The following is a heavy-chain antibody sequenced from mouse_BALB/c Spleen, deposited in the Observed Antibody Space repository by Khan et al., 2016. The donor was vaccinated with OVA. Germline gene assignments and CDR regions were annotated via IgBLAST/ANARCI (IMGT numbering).Heavy chain of an antibody. CDR3: TRWATWFFDV. Sequence: QVQLQQSGAELVRPGTSVKISCKASGYTFTNYWLGWVKQRPGHGLEWIGDIYPGVGYINYNDKFKGRATLTAGTSSSTAYIQISGLTSEDSAIYFCTRWATWFFDVWGAGTTVTVSS. D-gene: IGHD3-1*01. V-gene: IGHV1-63*02. CDR2: IYPGVGYI. J-gene: IGHJ1*01. CDR1: GYTFTNYW.